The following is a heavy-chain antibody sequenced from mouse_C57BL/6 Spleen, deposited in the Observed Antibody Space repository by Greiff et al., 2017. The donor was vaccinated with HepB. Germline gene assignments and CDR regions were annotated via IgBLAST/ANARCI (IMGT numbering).Heavy chain of an antibody. CDR1: GFTFSDYY. D-gene: IGHD1-1*01. J-gene: IGHJ4*01. V-gene: IGHV5-16*01. Sequence: EVQRVESEGGLVQPGSSMKLSCTASGFTFSDYYMAWVRQVPEKGLEWVANINYDGSSTYYLDSLKSRFIISRDNAKNILYLQMSSLKSEDTATYYCARGHLLDAMDYWGQGTSVTVSS. CDR3: ARGHLLDAMDY. CDR2: INYDGSST.